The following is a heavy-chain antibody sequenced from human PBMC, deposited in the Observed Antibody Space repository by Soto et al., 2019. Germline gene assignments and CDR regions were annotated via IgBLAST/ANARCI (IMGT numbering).Heavy chain of an antibody. CDR3: LRDQRHWNEFADQ. CDR1: GFAFGSYW. J-gene: IGHJ4*02. D-gene: IGHD1-1*01. CDR2: ISQDGAIA. Sequence: VQLVESGGGLVQPGGSLSLSCPASGFAFGSYWMHWARQAPGKGLVWVSRISQDGAIATQADSVKGRFTISRDNAKNTLFLQMNSLRADDTAVYYCLRDQRHWNEFADQWGQGTLVTVSS. V-gene: IGHV3-74*01.